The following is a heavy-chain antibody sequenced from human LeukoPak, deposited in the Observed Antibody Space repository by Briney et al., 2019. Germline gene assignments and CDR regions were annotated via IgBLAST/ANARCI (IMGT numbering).Heavy chain of an antibody. J-gene: IGHJ4*02. V-gene: IGHV3-48*03. CDR3: ARAPAAENIDY. Sequence: PGGSLRLSCAASGFTFSSYEMNWVRQAPGKGLEWVSYISSSGSTIYYADSVKGRFTISRDNAKNSLYLQMNSLRAEDTAVYYCARAPAAENIDYWGQGTLVTVSS. D-gene: IGHD6-13*01. CDR2: ISSSGSTI. CDR1: GFTFSSYE.